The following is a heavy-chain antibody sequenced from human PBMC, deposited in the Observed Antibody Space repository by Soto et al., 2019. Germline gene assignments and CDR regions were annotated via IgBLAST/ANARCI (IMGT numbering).Heavy chain of an antibody. CDR2: ISAYNGNT. CDR1: GYTFTSYG. J-gene: IGHJ4*02. V-gene: IGHV1-18*01. D-gene: IGHD3-22*01. Sequence: QVQLVQSGAEVKKPGASVKVSCKASGYTFTSYGISWVRQAPGQGLEWMGWISAYNGNTNYAQKLQGRVTMTTDTSTSTAYMELRSLRSDDTAVYYCARDRKLGYYDSSGYSHDFDYWGQGTLVTVSS. CDR3: ARDRKLGYYDSSGYSHDFDY.